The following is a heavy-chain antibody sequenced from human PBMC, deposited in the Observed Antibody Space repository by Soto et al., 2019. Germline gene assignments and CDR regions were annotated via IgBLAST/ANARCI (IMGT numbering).Heavy chain of an antibody. V-gene: IGHV4-30-4*01. CDR2: IYYSGST. D-gene: IGHD3-10*01. CDR3: ARRSLITMVRGVIITELGTWFDP. J-gene: IGHJ5*02. Sequence: PSETLSLTCTVSGGSISSGDYYWSWIRQPPGKGLEWIGYIYYSGSTYYNPSLKSRVTISVDTSKNQFSLKLSSVTAADTAVYYCARRSLITMVRGVIITELGTWFDPWGQGTLVTVSS. CDR1: GGSISSGDYY.